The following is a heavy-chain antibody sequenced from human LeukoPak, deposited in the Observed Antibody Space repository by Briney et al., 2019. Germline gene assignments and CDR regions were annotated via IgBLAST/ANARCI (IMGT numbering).Heavy chain of an antibody. CDR3: ARDRSGGHGGNSIYYYYMDV. V-gene: IGHV1-2*02. J-gene: IGHJ6*03. Sequence: ASVKVSCKASGYTFTGYYMHWLRQAPGQGLEWMGWINPNSGGTNYAQKFQGRVAMTRDTSISTAYMELSRLRSDDTAVYYCARDRSGGHGGNSIYYYYMDVWGKGTTVTISS. CDR1: GYTFTGYY. D-gene: IGHD4-23*01. CDR2: INPNSGGT.